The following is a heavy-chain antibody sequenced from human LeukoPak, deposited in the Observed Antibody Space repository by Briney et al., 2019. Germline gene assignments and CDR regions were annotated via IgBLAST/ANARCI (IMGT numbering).Heavy chain of an antibody. V-gene: IGHV3-48*03. D-gene: IGHD3-16*01. J-gene: IGHJ6*03. CDR3: ARDRMLLGYYYYYMDV. CDR1: GFTFSSYE. Sequence: GGSLRLSCAASGFTFSSYEMNWVRQAPGKGLEWVSYIGSSGSIIYYADSVKGRFTISRDNAKNSLYLQMNSLRAEDTAVYYCARDRMLLGYYYYYMDVWGKGTTVTISS. CDR2: IGSSGSII.